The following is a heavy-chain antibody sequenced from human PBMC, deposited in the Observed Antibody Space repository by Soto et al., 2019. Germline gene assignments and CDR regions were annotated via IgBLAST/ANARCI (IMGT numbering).Heavy chain of an antibody. CDR3: VRQGFGALHGRVDV. CDR2: VNDNWGS. D-gene: IGHD3-10*01. Sequence: QVPLQESGPGLVKPSETLSLSCTVSGGSISSYYWSWIRQTPEKGLEWIGYVNDNWGSNYNPSLKNQFALSLDTSKSHCALKLPSVTATVTGVYYCVRQGFGALHGRVDVWGQGTTVNVSS. J-gene: IGHJ6*01. V-gene: IGHV4-59*08. CDR1: GGSISSYY.